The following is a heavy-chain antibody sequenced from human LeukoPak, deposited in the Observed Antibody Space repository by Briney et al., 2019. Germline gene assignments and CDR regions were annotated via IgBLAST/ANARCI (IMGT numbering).Heavy chain of an antibody. V-gene: IGHV3-48*04. J-gene: IGHJ4*02. CDR1: GFTFSSYS. D-gene: IGHD2-2*01. CDR2: ISSSSSTI. Sequence: GGSLRLSCAASGFTFSSYSMNWVRQAPGKGLEWVSYISSSSSTIYYADSVKGRFTISRDNAKNSLYLQMNSLRAEDTAVYYCARDGPVPATPSVDYWGQGTLVTVSS. CDR3: ARDGPVPATPSVDY.